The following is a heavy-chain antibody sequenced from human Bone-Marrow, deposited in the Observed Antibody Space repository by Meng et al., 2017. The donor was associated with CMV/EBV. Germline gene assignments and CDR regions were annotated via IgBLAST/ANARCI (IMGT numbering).Heavy chain of an antibody. V-gene: IGHV4-34*01. CDR1: GGSFSGYY. CDR2: INHSGST. J-gene: IGHJ4*02. D-gene: IGHD3-10*01. CDR3: AREAYYHGSGSHFDY. Sequence: SETLSLTCAVYGGSFSGYYWSWIRQPPGKGLEWIGEINHSGSTNYNPSLKSRVTISVDTSKNQFSLKLSSVTAADTAVYYCAREAYYHGSGSHFDYWGQGTLVTVSS.